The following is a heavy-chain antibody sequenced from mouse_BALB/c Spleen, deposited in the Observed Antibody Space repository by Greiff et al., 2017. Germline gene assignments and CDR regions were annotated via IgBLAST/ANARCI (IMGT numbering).Heavy chain of an antibody. CDR2: IWSGGST. V-gene: IGHV2-2*02. D-gene: IGHD1-1*02. Sequence: VKLMESGPGLVQPSQSLSITCTVSGFSLTSYGVHWVRQSPGKGLEWLGVIWSGGSTDYNAAFISRLSISKDNSKSQVFFKMNSLQANDTAIYYCARNVLYYYAMDYWGQGTSVTVSS. J-gene: IGHJ4*01. CDR3: ARNVLYYYAMDY. CDR1: GFSLTSYG.